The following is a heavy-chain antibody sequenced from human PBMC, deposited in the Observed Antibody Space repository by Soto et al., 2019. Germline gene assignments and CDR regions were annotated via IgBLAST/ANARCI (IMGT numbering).Heavy chain of an antibody. J-gene: IGHJ6*02. V-gene: IGHV5-10-1*01. CDR3: ARRRKALHLYGMDV. CDR1: GYSFTSYW. CDR2: IDPSDSYT. Sequence: LGESLKISCKGSGYSFTSYWISWVRQMPGKGLEWMGRIDPSDSYTNYSPSFQGHVTISADKSISTAYLQWSSLKASDTAMYYCARRRKALHLYGMDVWGQGTTVTVSS.